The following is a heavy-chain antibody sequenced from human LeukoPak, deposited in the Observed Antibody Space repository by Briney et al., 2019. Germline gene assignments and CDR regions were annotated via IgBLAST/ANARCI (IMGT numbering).Heavy chain of an antibody. CDR3: AKAGRGYGDYVGYMDV. J-gene: IGHJ6*03. D-gene: IGHD4-17*01. Sequence: GGTLRLSCAASGFMFSSYAMSWVRQAPGKGLEWVSAISGSGGSTNYADPVKGRFTISRDNSKNTLYLQMNSLRAEDTAVYYCAKAGRGYGDYVGYMDVWGKGTTVTVSS. CDR1: GFMFSSYA. V-gene: IGHV3-23*01. CDR2: ISGSGGST.